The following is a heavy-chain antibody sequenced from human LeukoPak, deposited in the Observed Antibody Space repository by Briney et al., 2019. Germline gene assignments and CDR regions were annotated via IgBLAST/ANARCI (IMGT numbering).Heavy chain of an antibody. V-gene: IGHV4-39*07. D-gene: IGHD4-11*01. CDR2: IYYSGST. J-gene: IGHJ4*02. CDR3: ARFDRTTGFDY. CDR1: GDSISTSSYY. Sequence: SETLSLTCSVSGDSISTSSYYWGWIRQPPGKGLEWIGTIYYSGSTNYNPSLKSRVTISVDKSKNQFSLKLSSVTAADTAVYYCARFDRTTGFDYWGQGTLVTVSS.